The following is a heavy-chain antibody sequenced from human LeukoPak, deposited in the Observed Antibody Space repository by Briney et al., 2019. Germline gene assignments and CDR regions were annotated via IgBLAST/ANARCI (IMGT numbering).Heavy chain of an antibody. D-gene: IGHD3-22*01. CDR2: IYHSGST. J-gene: IGHJ5*02. Sequence: PSETLSLTCTVSGYSISSGYYWGWIRPPPGKGLEWIGSIYHSGSTYYNPSLKSRVTISVDTSKNQFSLKLSSVTAADTAVYYCARVGDYYDSSGYSGNWFDPWGQGTLVTVSS. V-gene: IGHV4-38-2*02. CDR1: GYSISSGYY. CDR3: ARVGDYYDSSGYSGNWFDP.